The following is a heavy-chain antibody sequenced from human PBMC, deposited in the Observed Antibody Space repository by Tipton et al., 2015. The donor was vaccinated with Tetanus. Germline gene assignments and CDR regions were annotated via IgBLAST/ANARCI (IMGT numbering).Heavy chain of an antibody. J-gene: IGHJ4*02. CDR1: GGSMNSYY. D-gene: IGHD5-12*01. V-gene: IGHV4-59*12. Sequence: TLSLTCTVSGGSMNSYYWSWIRQPPGKGLEWIGYIYYTGSTNYNPSLKSGVTISLDTSKNQFSLKLTSVTAADTAVYYCVRGRGLGAYSYGFEYWGQGVLVTVSS. CDR2: IYYTGST. CDR3: VRGRGLGAYSYGFEY.